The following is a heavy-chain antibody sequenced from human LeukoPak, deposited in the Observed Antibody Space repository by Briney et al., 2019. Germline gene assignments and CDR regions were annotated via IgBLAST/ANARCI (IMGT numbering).Heavy chain of an antibody. D-gene: IGHD2-2*01. CDR1: GGSFSGYY. J-gene: IGHJ4*02. V-gene: IGHV4-34*12. CDR2: IIHSGST. CDR3: AGRLGVVVPAATTTVTPPFDY. Sequence: SETLSLTCAVYGGSFSGYYWSWIRQPPGKGLEWIGEIIHSGSTNYIPSLKSRVTISVDTSKNQFSLKLSSVTAADTAVYYCAGRLGVVVPAATTTVTPPFDYWGQGTLVTVSS.